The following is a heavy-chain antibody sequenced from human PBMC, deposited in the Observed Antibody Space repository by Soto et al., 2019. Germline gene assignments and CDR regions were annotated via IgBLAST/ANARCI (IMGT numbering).Heavy chain of an antibody. Sequence: SGKVSFKASCYMFISYGINWVRQAPGQGLEWMGWIRPYNGDTKYAQNLQGRVTMTTDTSTSTAYMEMRSLRSDDTAVYYCVRDLDGSGSYYTDYWGPGTLVTVSS. V-gene: IGHV1-18*01. CDR1: CYMFISYG. D-gene: IGHD3-10*01. CDR2: IRPYNGDT. CDR3: VRDLDGSGSYYTDY. J-gene: IGHJ4*02.